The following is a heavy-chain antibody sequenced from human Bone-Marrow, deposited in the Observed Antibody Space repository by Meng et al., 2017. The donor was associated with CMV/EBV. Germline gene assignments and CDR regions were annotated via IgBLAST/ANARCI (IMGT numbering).Heavy chain of an antibody. J-gene: IGHJ1*01. V-gene: IGHV3-66*02. CDR2: IYSGGST. CDR1: GFTFISYA. Sequence: GGSLRLSCAGSGFTFISYAMTWVRQAPGKGLEWVSVIYSGGSTYYADSVKGRFTISRDNSKNTLYLQMNSLRAEDTAVYYCASLGFWDYGRLDCWGQGTVVTVSS. D-gene: IGHD4-17*01. CDR3: ASLGFWDYGRLDC.